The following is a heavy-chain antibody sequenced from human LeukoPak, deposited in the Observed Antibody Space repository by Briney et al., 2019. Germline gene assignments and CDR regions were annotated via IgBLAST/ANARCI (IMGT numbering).Heavy chain of an antibody. Sequence: PGGSLRLSCAASGFTFSTYAMSWVRQTPGKGLEWVSAISGSGGSTYYADSVKGRFTISRDNSKNTLYLQMNSLRAEDTAVYYCAKGGGWTMIDLEGSRKYDAFDIWGQGTMVTVSS. CDR2: ISGSGGST. CDR1: GFTFSTYA. V-gene: IGHV3-23*01. J-gene: IGHJ3*02. D-gene: IGHD3-22*01. CDR3: AKGGGWTMIDLEGSRKYDAFDI.